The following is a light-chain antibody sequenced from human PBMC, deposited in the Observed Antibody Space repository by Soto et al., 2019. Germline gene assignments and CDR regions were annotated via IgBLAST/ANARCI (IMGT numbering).Light chain of an antibody. CDR2: RNS. J-gene: IGLJ2*01. Sequence: QSVLTQPPSSSGTPGQRVTISCSGVTSNIGSNSVNWYQQLPGTAPKLLIYRNSQRPSVVPDRFSGSKSGTSASLAISGLQSEDEGDYHCAAWDDSLEAVVFGGGTKLTV. CDR3: AAWDDSLEAVV. CDR1: TSNIGSNS. V-gene: IGLV1-44*01.